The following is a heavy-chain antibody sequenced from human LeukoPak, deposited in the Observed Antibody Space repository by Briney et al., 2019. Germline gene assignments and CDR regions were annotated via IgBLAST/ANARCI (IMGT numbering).Heavy chain of an antibody. CDR1: GFTFSSYE. CDR2: INADGSST. J-gene: IGHJ3*02. Sequence: GGSLRLSCAASGFTFSSYEVNWVRQAPGRGLVWVSRINADGSSTSYADSVKGRFTISRDNAKNTLYLQLNSLRAEDTAVYYCARTATDAFDIWGQGTIVTVSS. D-gene: IGHD2-21*02. CDR3: ARTATDAFDI. V-gene: IGHV3-74*01.